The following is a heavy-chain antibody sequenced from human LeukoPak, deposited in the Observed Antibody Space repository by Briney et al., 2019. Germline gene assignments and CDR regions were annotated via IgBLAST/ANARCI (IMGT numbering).Heavy chain of an antibody. CDR2: IHTSGST. Sequence: SETLSLTCTVSGVSITSYYWSWIRQPAGKGLEWIGRIHTSGSTNYNPSLKSRVTMLVDTSKNQFSLKLSSVTAADTAVYYCARVGTSGPFEGGDWFDPWGQGTLVTVSS. D-gene: IGHD2-8*01. CDR3: ARVGTSGPFEGGDWFDP. J-gene: IGHJ5*02. V-gene: IGHV4-4*07. CDR1: GVSITSYY.